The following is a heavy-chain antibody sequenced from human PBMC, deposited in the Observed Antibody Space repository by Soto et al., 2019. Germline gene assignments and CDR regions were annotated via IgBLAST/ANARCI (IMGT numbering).Heavy chain of an antibody. CDR1: GGSFSGYY. CDR2: INHSGST. J-gene: IGHJ6*02. D-gene: IGHD6-13*01. V-gene: IGHV4-34*01. CDR3: ARGVGGIAAAGRYYYYYYGMDV. Sequence: PSETLSLTCAVYGGSFSGYYWSWIRQPPGKGLEWIGEINHSGSTNYNPSLKSRVTISVYTSKNQFSLKLSSVTAADTAVYYCARGVGGIAAAGRYYYYYYGMDVWGQGTTVTVS.